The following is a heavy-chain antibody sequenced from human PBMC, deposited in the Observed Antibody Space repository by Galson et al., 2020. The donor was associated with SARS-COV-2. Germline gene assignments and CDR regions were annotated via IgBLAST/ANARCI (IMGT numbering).Heavy chain of an antibody. Sequence: SETLSLTCTVSGFSISSYYWRWIRQPPGKGLEWIGYIYYSGSTNYNPSRKSRVTISVDTSKNQFSLKLSSVTAADTAVYYCARESYDSSGYYLAYFDYWGQGTLVTVSS. D-gene: IGHD3-22*01. CDR3: ARESYDSSGYYLAYFDY. CDR2: IYYSGST. J-gene: IGHJ4*02. CDR1: GFSISSYY. V-gene: IGHV4-59*01.